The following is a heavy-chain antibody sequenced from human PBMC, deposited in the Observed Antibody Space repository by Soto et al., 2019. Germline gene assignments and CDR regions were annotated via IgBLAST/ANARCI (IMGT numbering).Heavy chain of an antibody. Sequence: QVQLQESGPGLVKPSQTLSLTCTVSGGSISSGGYYWSWIRQHPGKGLEWIGYIYYSGSTYYNPSLKSRVTISVDTSKNQFALKLSSVTAADTAVYYCARDWGYGDYDPVYFQHWGHGTLVTVSS. J-gene: IGHJ1*01. CDR2: IYYSGST. CDR3: ARDWGYGDYDPVYFQH. CDR1: GGSISSGGYY. V-gene: IGHV4-31*03. D-gene: IGHD4-17*01.